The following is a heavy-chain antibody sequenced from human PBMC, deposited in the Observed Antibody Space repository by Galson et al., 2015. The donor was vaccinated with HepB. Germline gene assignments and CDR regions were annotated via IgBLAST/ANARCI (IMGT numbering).Heavy chain of an antibody. V-gene: IGHV3-33*08. J-gene: IGHJ4*02. Sequence: SLRLSCAASGFTFSSYGMHWVRQAPGKGLEWVAVIWYDGSNKYYADSVKGRFTISRDNSKNALYLQMNSLRAEDTAVYYCARFPYSSSWSYFDYWGQGTLVTVSS. CDR2: IWYDGSNK. D-gene: IGHD6-13*01. CDR3: ARFPYSSSWSYFDY. CDR1: GFTFSSYG.